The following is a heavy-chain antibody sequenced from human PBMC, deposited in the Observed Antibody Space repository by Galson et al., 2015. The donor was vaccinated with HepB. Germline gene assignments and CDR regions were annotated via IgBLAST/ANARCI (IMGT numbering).Heavy chain of an antibody. Sequence: SLRLSCAASGFTFSSYAMSWVRQAPGKGLEWVSAISDSGGSTYYADSVKGRFTISRDNSKNTLYLQMNSLRAEDTAVYYCAKDRRIVRVEMATILYYWGQGTLVTVSS. J-gene: IGHJ4*02. V-gene: IGHV3-23*01. CDR2: ISDSGGST. D-gene: IGHD5-24*01. CDR3: AKDRRIVRVEMATILYY. CDR1: GFTFSSYA.